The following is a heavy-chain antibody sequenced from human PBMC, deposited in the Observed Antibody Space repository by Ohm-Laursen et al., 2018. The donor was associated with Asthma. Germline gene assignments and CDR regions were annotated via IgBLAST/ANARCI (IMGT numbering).Heavy chain of an antibody. CDR1: GFTFSSYI. Sequence: SLRLSCTVSGFTFSSYIMNWVRQAPGKGLEWVSYISSSSSTIYYADSVKGRFTISRDNAKNSLYLQMSSLRDEDTAVYYCARDRGGDRSFDYWGQGTLVTVSS. V-gene: IGHV3-48*02. D-gene: IGHD2-21*02. CDR3: ARDRGGDRSFDY. J-gene: IGHJ4*02. CDR2: ISSSSSTI.